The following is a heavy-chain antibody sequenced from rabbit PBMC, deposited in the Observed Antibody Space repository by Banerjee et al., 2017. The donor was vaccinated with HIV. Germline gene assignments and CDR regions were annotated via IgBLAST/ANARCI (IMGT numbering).Heavy chain of an antibody. CDR2: IGAGST. CDR3: ARRDGGYVAYGYAYYGMDL. Sequence: QEQLEESGGDLVKPEGSLTLTCTASGFSFSSNYWLCWVRQAPGKGLEWIACIGAGSTYYATWAKGRFTISKTSSTTVTLQMTSLTAADTATYFCARRDGGYVAYGYAYYGMDLWGPGTLVTV. J-gene: IGHJ6*01. CDR1: GFSFSSNYW. D-gene: IGHD6-1*01. V-gene: IGHV1S45*01.